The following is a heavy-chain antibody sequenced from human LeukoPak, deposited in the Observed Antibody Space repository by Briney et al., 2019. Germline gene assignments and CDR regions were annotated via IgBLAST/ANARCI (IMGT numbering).Heavy chain of an antibody. CDR3: ARGGGY. CDR1: GGSVSSDSYY. J-gene: IGHJ4*02. CDR2: IYYSGST. D-gene: IGHD3-10*01. Sequence: PSETLSLTCTVSGGSVSSDSYYWTWIRQPPGKGLEWIGYIYYSGSTNYNPSLKSRVTMSVDTSKNQFSLKLSSVTAADTAVYYCARGGGYWGQGTLVTVSS. V-gene: IGHV4-61*01.